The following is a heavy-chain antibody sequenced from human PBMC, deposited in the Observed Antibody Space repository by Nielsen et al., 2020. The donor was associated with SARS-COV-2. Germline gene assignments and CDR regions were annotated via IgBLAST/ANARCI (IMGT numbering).Heavy chain of an antibody. CDR1: GFTFSSYE. CDR2: ISSSGSTI. Sequence: GGSLRLSCAASGFTFSSYEMNWVRQAPGKGLEWVSYISSSGSTIYYADSVKGRFTISRDNAKNSLYLQMNSLRAEDTAVYYCARGFLRYFDPTGYWGQGTLVTVSS. J-gene: IGHJ4*02. V-gene: IGHV3-48*03. CDR3: ARGFLRYFDPTGY. D-gene: IGHD3-9*01.